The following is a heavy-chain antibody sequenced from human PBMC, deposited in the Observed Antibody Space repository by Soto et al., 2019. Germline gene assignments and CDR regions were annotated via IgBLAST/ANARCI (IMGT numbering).Heavy chain of an antibody. CDR3: AKDISTSLGSAAVDY. V-gene: IGHV3-9*01. CDR2: ISGNSGSL. CDR1: GFTFDDYA. Sequence: GGSLRLSCAAPGFTFDDYAMHWVRQAPGKGVEWVSGISGNSGSLGDAESVKCRFTIYRDNAKISLYLQMNSVRAEDTALYYCAKDISTSLGSAAVDYWGQGTLVTVSS. D-gene: IGHD6-25*01. J-gene: IGHJ4*02.